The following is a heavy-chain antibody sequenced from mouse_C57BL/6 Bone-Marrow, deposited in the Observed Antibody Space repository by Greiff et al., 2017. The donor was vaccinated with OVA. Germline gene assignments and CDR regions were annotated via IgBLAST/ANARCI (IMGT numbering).Heavy chain of an antibody. CDR1: GFTFSSYA. CDR3: ARYQDSSWVFDY. CDR2: ISDGGSYT. D-gene: IGHD3-2*02. V-gene: IGHV5-4*01. Sequence: EVHLVESGGGLVKPGGSLKLSCAASGFTFSSYAMSWVRQTPEKRLEWVATISDGGSYTYYPDNVKGRFTISRDNAKNNLYLQMSHLKSEDTAMYYCARYQDSSWVFDYWGKGTTLTVSS. J-gene: IGHJ2*01.